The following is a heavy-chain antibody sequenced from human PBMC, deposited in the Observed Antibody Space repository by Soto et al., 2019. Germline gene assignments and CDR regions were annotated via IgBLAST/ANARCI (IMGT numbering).Heavy chain of an antibody. CDR2: IIPIFGTA. V-gene: IGHV1-69*13. CDR3: ARQDCSSTSCYWFDP. J-gene: IGHJ5*02. CDR1: GGTFSSYA. D-gene: IGHD2-2*01. Sequence: ASVKVSCKASGGTFSSYAISWVRQAPGQGLEWMGGIIPIFGTANYAQKFQGRVTITADESTSTAYMELSSLRSEDTAVYYCARQDCSSTSCYWFDPWGQGTLVTVSS.